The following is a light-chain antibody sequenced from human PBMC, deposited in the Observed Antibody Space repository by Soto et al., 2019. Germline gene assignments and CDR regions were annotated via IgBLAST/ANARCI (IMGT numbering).Light chain of an antibody. CDR3: QQYYSYPPLT. CDR2: AAS. V-gene: IGKV1-8*01. CDR1: QGISSY. J-gene: IGKJ4*01. Sequence: ALRMTQSPSSLSASTGDRVTITCRASQGISSYLAWYQQKPGKAPKLLIYAASTLQSGVPSRFSGSRSGTAFTLTISCLQSEDFATYYCQQYYSYPPLTFGGGTKVEIK.